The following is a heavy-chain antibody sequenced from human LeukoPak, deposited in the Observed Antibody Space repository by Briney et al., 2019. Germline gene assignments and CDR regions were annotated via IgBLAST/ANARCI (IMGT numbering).Heavy chain of an antibody. CDR2: IYSGGST. D-gene: IGHD6-19*01. V-gene: IGHV3-53*01. CDR3: ARDSSGWFDY. CDR1: GFTASSNY. Sequence: GGSLRLSCAASGFTASSNYMSWVRQAQGKGLEWVSVIYSGGSTYYADSVKGRFTISRDNSKNTLYLQMNSLRAEDTAVYYCARDSSGWFDYWGQGALVTVSS. J-gene: IGHJ4*02.